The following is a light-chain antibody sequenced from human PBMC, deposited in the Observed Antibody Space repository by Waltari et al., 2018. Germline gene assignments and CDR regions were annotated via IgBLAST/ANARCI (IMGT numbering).Light chain of an antibody. J-gene: IGLJ1*01. CDR3: SSYTSTSKLEV. Sequence: HSALTQPASVSGSPGQSITISCTGTSRDVGGYDFVSGYPQHPGKVPKLIIYDVNKRPPGISYRFSGSKSGNTASLTIAGLQADDEADYYCSSYTSTSKLEVFGTGTEVTVL. CDR2: DVN. CDR1: SRDVGGYDF. V-gene: IGLV2-14*03.